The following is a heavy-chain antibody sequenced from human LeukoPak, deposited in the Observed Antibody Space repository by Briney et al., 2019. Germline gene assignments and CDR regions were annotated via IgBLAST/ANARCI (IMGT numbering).Heavy chain of an antibody. CDR3: ARGHYDILTASYKWTPDY. CDR2: ITSGGTYT. V-gene: IGHV3-21*06. D-gene: IGHD3-9*01. Sequence: GGSLRLSCAASGFTFSTYNMNWVRQAPGKGLEWVSSITSGGTYTYYADSVKGRFTTSRDNAKNSLSLQLSSLRAEDTAVYYCARGHYDILTASYKWTPDYWGQGVLVTVSS. CDR1: GFTFSTYN. J-gene: IGHJ4*02.